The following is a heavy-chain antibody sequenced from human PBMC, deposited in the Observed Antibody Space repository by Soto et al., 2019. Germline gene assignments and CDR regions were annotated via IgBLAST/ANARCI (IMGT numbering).Heavy chain of an antibody. D-gene: IGHD4-17*01. J-gene: IGHJ3*02. CDR3: ARVLEQWARESDDYGDYGSGAFDI. CDR2: IWYDGSNK. Sequence: GGSLRLSCAASGFTFSSYGMHWVRQAPGKGLEWVAVIWYDGSNKYYADSVKGRFTISRDNSKNTLYLQMNSLRAEDTAVYYCARVLEQWARESDDYGDYGSGAFDIWGQGTMVTVSS. CDR1: GFTFSSYG. V-gene: IGHV3-33*01.